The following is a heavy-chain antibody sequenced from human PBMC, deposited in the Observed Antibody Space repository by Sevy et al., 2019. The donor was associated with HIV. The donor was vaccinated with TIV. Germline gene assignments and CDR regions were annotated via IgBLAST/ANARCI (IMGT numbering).Heavy chain of an antibody. CDR1: GFTFDDYA. J-gene: IGHJ4*02. CDR2: ITWSSGSK. Sequence: GGSLRLSCPASGFTFDDYAMHWVRQAPGKALEWVAGITWSSGSKAYADSVKGRFTVSRDNAKSSLYLQMNSLRAEDTALYYCAKDTYATSPGIPDSWGQGTLVTVSS. D-gene: IGHD2-8*01. CDR3: AKDTYATSPGIPDS. V-gene: IGHV3-9*01.